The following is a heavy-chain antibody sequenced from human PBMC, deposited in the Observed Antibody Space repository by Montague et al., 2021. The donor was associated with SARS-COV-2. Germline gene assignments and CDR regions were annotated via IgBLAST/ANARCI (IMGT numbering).Heavy chain of an antibody. V-gene: IGHV4-4*07. CDR3: ARTSTRPLSLGA. D-gene: IGHD6-6*01. CDR1: GGSITGFS. Sequence: SETRSLTCAVSGGSITGFSWSWVRQPAGKGLEWIGHVNTSGTTNYNPSLRSRVTMSVDTSKNQFSLNLNSVTAADTAIYYCARTSTRPLSLGAWGQGTLVTVSS. J-gene: IGHJ5*02. CDR2: VNTSGTT.